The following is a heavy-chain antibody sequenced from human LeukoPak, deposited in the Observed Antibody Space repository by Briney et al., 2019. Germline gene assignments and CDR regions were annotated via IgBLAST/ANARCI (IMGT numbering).Heavy chain of an antibody. CDR2: IYYSGNT. J-gene: IGHJ4*02. CDR3: ARGSRDGYNELHFGY. Sequence: PSETLSLTCTVSGGYISSYYWSWIRQPPGKGLEWIGYIYYSGNTNYNPSLKSRVTISVDTSKNQFSLKLSSVTAADTAVYYCARGSRDGYNELHFGYWGQGTLVTVSS. CDR1: GGYISSYY. V-gene: IGHV4-59*01. D-gene: IGHD5-24*01.